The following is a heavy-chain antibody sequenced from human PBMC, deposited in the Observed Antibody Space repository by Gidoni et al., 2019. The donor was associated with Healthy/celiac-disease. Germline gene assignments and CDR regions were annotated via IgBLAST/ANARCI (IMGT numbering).Heavy chain of an antibody. D-gene: IGHD6-6*01. J-gene: IGHJ5*02. Sequence: QLQLQESGPGLVKPSETLSLTCTVSGGSISSSSYYWGWIRQPPGKGLEWIGSIYYSGSTYYYPSLKSRVTISVDTSKNQFSLKLSSVTAADTAVYYCARHEYSSSNWFDPWGQGTLVTVSS. CDR2: IYYSGST. CDR1: GGSISSSSYY. CDR3: ARHEYSSSNWFDP. V-gene: IGHV4-39*01.